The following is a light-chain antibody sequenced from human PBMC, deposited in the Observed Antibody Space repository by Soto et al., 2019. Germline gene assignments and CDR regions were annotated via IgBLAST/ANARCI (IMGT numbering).Light chain of an antibody. Sequence: IVMTQSPATLSVSPGERATLSCRASQSVSSNLAWYQQKHGQAPRLLIYGASTRATGIPARFSGSGSGTEGTITISSLKSEDCSVYYCQQYNNWTLTFGGGTKVDIK. CDR1: QSVSSN. CDR2: GAS. V-gene: IGKV3-15*01. CDR3: QQYNNWTLT. J-gene: IGKJ4*01.